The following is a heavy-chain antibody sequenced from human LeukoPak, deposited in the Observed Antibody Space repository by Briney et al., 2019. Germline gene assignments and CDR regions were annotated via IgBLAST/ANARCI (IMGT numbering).Heavy chain of an antibody. CDR2: IYRGGNT. Sequence: GGSLRLSCAASGFTVSSNYMSWVRQAPGKGLEWVSIIYRGGNTYYADSVKGRFTISRDNSKNTLYFQMNSLRAEDTAVNYCARQYCSSTSCNGAFDIWGQGTMVTVSS. J-gene: IGHJ3*02. CDR3: ARQYCSSTSCNGAFDI. D-gene: IGHD2-2*01. V-gene: IGHV3-53*01. CDR1: GFTVSSNY.